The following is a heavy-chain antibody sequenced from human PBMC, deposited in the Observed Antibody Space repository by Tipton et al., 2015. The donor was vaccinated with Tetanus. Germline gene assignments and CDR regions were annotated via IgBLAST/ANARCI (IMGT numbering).Heavy chain of an antibody. CDR1: GFTFSGYS. CDR2: ISGSSSYV. CDR3: AGGIAAAGGHCYGMDV. Sequence: SLRLSCAASGFTFSGYSINWVRQAPGKGLEWVSSISGSSSYVFYADSVKGRFIIPRDNPKNSLYVQMNSLRAGGGAVYYCAGGIAAAGGHCYGMDVWGRGTTVIVSS. V-gene: IGHV3-21*01. D-gene: IGHD6-13*01. J-gene: IGHJ6*02.